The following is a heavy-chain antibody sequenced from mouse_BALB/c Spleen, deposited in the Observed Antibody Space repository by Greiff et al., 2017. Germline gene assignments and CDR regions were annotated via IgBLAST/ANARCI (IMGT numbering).Heavy chain of an antibody. CDR1: GFTFNTYA. J-gene: IGHJ4*01. V-gene: IGHV10-1*02. CDR2: IRSKSNNYAT. CDR3: VRQKSLDY. Sequence: GGGLVQPKGSLKLSCAASGFTFNTYAMNWVRQAPGKGLEWVARIRSKSNNYATYYADSVKDRFTISRDDSQSMLYLQMNNLKTEDTAMYYCVRQKSLDYWGQGTSVTVSS.